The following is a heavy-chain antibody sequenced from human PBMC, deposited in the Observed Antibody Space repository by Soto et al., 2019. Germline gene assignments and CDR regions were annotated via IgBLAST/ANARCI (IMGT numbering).Heavy chain of an antibody. CDR1: GFTFRDYS. CDR2: ISGRGDST. CDR3: ARNVWGTDCEWFDP. J-gene: IGHJ5*02. Sequence: PGGSLRLSCVAIGFTFRDYSISWVRQGPWKGLQWVSTISGRGDSTRFADSVKGRFNISRDNSKNTLYLHLNSLTVEDTAIYYCARNVWGTDCEWFDPCGQGTQLPVSS. D-gene: IGHD3-16*01. V-gene: IGHV3-23*01.